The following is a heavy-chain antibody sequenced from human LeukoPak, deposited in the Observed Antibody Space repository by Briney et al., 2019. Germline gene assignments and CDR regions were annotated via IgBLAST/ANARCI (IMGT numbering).Heavy chain of an antibody. CDR3: ARDPITMVPHWFDP. Sequence: ASVKVSCKASGYTFTTYGISWVRQAPGQGLEWMGWINPNSGGTNYAQKFQGRVTMTRDTSISTAYMELSRLRSDDTAVYYCARDPITMVPHWFDPWGQGTLVTVSS. J-gene: IGHJ5*02. CDR1: GYTFTTYG. D-gene: IGHD3-10*01. CDR2: INPNSGGT. V-gene: IGHV1-2*02.